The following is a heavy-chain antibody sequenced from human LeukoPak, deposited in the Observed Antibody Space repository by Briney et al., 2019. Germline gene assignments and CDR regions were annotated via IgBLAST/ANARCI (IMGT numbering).Heavy chain of an antibody. CDR2: ISGGGGST. CDR3: AKDQRDGYNYPYYFDY. D-gene: IGHD5-24*01. J-gene: IGHJ4*02. V-gene: IGHV3-23*01. CDR1: GFTFGSYA. Sequence: GGSLRFSCAASGFTFGSYAMSWVRQAPGKGLEWVSAISGGGGSTYYADSVRGRFTISRDNSRKTLYLQMNSLRAEDTAVYYCAKDQRDGYNYPYYFDYWGQGTLVTVSS.